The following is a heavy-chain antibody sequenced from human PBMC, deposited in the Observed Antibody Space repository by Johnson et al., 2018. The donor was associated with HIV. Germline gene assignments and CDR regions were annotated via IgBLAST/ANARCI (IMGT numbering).Heavy chain of an antibody. D-gene: IGHD3-10*01. CDR2: ISYDGGTE. J-gene: IGHJ3*01. V-gene: IGHV3-30*18. CDR1: GFIFHNYA. CDR3: AKTYYGGNDDAFDL. Sequence: QEQLVESGGGVVQPGTSLRLSCTASGFIFHNYAMHWVRQAPGKGLEWVAFISYDGGTESYADSVKGRFTVSRDNSKNALFLQMNNLGPEDAGIYFCAKTYYGGNDDAFDLWGQGTMVTVSS.